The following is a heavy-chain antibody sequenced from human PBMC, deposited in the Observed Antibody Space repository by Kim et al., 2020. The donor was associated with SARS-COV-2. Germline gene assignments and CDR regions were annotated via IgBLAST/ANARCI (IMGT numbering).Heavy chain of an antibody. CDR3: ARSFIPYDFWSGSLPNWFDP. CDR1: GGSISSYY. J-gene: IGHJ5*02. CDR2: IYYSGST. Sequence: SETLSLTCTVSGGSISSYYWSWIRQPPGKGLEWIGYIYYSGSTNYNPSLKSRVTISVDTSKNQFSLKLSSVTAADTAVYYCARSFIPYDFWSGSLPNWFDPWGQGTLVTVSS. V-gene: IGHV4-59*08. D-gene: IGHD3-3*01.